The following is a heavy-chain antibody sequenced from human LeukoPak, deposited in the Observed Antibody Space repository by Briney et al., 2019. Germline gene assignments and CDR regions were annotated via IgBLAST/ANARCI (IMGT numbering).Heavy chain of an antibody. CDR2: IYPGDSDT. D-gene: IGHD1-26*01. Sequence: GESLKISCKGSGYSFTSYWIGWVRQMPGKGLGGMGVIYPGDSDTRYSPSSQGQVTISADKSISTAYLQWSSLKASDTAMYYCARMRSYYSPLTDYWGQGTLVTVSS. CDR3: ARMRSYYSPLTDY. J-gene: IGHJ4*02. V-gene: IGHV5-51*01. CDR1: GYSFTSYW.